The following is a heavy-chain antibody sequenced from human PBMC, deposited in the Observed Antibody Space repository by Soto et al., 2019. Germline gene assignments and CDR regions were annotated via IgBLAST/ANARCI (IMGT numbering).Heavy chain of an antibody. Sequence: QVQLVQSGAEVKKPGSSVKVSCKASGGTFSSYAISWVRQAPGQGLEWMGGIIPIYGKANYAQKFQGRVTITADESTSTAYLERSSLRSEDRAVYYCAGAKRYCSRTSCYLLDPWGQGTLVTVSS. CDR2: IIPIYGKA. J-gene: IGHJ5*02. CDR3: AGAKRYCSRTSCYLLDP. V-gene: IGHV1-69*01. CDR1: GGTFSSYA. D-gene: IGHD2-2*01.